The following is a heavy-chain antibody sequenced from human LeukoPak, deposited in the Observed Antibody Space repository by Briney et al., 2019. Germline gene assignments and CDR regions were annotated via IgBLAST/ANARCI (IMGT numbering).Heavy chain of an antibody. D-gene: IGHD3-22*01. CDR3: ARDRRFVGYYDSSGYHDAFDI. CDR1: GFTFSDYY. Sequence: GGSLRLSCGASGFTFSDYYMSWIRQAPGKGLEWVSYISSSAGTITYTESVKGRFTISRDNAKNSLYLQMNSLRAEDTAVYYCARDRRFVGYYDSSGYHDAFDIWGQGTMVTVSS. J-gene: IGHJ3*02. CDR2: ISSSAGTI. V-gene: IGHV3-11*04.